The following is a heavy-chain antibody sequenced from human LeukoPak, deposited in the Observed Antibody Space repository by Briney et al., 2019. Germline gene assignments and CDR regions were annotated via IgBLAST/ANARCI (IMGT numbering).Heavy chain of an antibody. CDR1: GYTFTSYA. V-gene: IGHV1-3*01. CDR2: INAGNGNT. Sequence: ASVKVSCKASGYTFTSYAMHWVRQAPGQRLEWMGWINAGNGNTKYSQKFQGRVTITRDTSASTAYMELSSLRSEDTAVYYCAKGSVSLAVGRDYYGMDVWGQGTTVTVSS. CDR3: AKGSVSLAVGRDYYGMDV. J-gene: IGHJ6*02. D-gene: IGHD6-19*01.